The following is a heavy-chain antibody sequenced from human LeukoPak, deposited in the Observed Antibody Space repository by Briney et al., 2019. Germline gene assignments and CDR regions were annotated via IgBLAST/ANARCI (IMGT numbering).Heavy chain of an antibody. J-gene: IGHJ4*02. D-gene: IGHD3-22*01. CDR1: GGSFSGYY. Sequence: SETLSLTCAVYGGSFSGYYWSWIRQPPGKGLEWIGEISHSGRTNYSPSLKSRVTISVDTSKNQFSLKLSSVTAADTAVYYCARTGAAGESSGFYLRLFDYWGQGTLVTVPS. CDR3: ARTGAAGESSGFYLRLFDY. V-gene: IGHV4-34*01. CDR2: ISHSGRT.